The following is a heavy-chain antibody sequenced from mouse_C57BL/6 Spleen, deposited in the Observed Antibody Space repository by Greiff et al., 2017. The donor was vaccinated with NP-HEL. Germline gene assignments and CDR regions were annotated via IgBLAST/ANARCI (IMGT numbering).Heavy chain of an antibody. J-gene: IGHJ3*01. V-gene: IGHV1-69*01. CDR3: ARNSNYERPWFAY. CDR2: IDPSDSYT. D-gene: IGHD2-5*01. CDR1: GYTFTSYW. Sequence: VQLQQSGAELVMPGASVKLSCKASGYTFTSYWMHWVKQRPGQGLEWIGEIDPSDSYTNYNQKFKGKSTLTVDTSSSTAYMQLSSLTSEDSAVYYCARNSNYERPWFAYWGQGTLVTVSA.